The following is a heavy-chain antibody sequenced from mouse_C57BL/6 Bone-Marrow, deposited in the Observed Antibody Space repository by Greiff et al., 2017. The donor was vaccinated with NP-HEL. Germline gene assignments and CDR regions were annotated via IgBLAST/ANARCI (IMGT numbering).Heavy chain of an antibody. V-gene: IGHV1-81*01. CDR1: GYTFTSYG. D-gene: IGHD2-1*01. J-gene: IGHJ1*03. Sequence: VQLKESGAELARPGASVKLSCKASGYTFTSYGISWVKQRTGQGLEWIGEIYPRSGNTYYNEKFKGKATLTADKSSSTAYMELRSLTSEDSAVYFCARSLLYYGNYRGYFDVWGTGTTVTVSS. CDR2: IYPRSGNT. CDR3: ARSLLYYGNYRGYFDV.